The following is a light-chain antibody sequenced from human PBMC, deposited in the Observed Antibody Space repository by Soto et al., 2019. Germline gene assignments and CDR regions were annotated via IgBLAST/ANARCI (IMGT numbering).Light chain of an antibody. CDR3: SSYTSSSTAV. Sequence: QSALTQPASVSGSPGQSIAISCTGTSSDVGGYNHVSWYQQYPGKAPKLIVYDVINRPSGVSNRFSGSKSGNTAALTISGLKAADEADYYCSSYTSSSTAVFGGGAKLTVL. CDR1: SSDVGGYNH. CDR2: DVI. J-gene: IGLJ2*01. V-gene: IGLV2-14*01.